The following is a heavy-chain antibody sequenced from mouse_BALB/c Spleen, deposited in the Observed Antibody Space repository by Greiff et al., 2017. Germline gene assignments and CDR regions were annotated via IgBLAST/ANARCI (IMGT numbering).Heavy chain of an antibody. CDR2: INPYNGGT. V-gene: IGHV1-18*01. CDR3: AREGGNQLGQGFAY. Sequence: EVKLQQSGPELVKPGASMKISCKASGYSFTGYTMNWVKQSHGKNLEWIGLINPYNGGTSYNQKFKGKATLTVDKSSSTAYMELLSLTSEDSAVYDCAREGGNQLGQGFAYWGQGTLVTVSA. J-gene: IGHJ3*01. D-gene: IGHD4-1*02. CDR1: GYSFTGYT.